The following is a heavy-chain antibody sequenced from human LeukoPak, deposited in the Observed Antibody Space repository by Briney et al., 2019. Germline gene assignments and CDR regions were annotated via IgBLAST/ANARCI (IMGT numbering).Heavy chain of an antibody. D-gene: IGHD2-2*01. V-gene: IGHV3-11*01. CDR2: MSSSDNPI. Sequence: GGSLRLSCAASGFSFSDHYMSWIRQAPGKGLEWVSYMSSSDNPIYYADSVKGRFTISRDNAKNSLYLQMNNLRAEDTAVYYCARDRVGRSTSCYDYWGQGTLVTVSS. CDR1: GFSFSDHY. J-gene: IGHJ4*02. CDR3: ARDRVGRSTSCYDY.